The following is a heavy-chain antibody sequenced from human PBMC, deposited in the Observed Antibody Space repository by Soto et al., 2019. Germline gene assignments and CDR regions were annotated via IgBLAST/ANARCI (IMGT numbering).Heavy chain of an antibody. J-gene: IGHJ4*02. V-gene: IGHV2-5*02. CDR1: GFSLSTSGGG. D-gene: IGHD6-19*01. Sequence: QITVKESGPTLVKATQSLTLTCTFSGFSLSTSGGGVGWIRQPPGKALEWLAVIYWDDDKSYSPSLKSRLTITKDTSKHQVALTMTHMDPVDTATYFCAHTKVTHWLGPHFAFWGQGTLVTVSS. CDR3: AHTKVTHWLGPHFAF. CDR2: IYWDDDK.